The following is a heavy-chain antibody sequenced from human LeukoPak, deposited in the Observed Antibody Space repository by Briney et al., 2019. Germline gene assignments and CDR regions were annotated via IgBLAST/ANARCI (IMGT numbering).Heavy chain of an antibody. D-gene: IGHD2-15*01. Sequence: PSETLSLTCTVSGGSISSSSYYWGWIRQPPGKGLEWIGSIYYSGSTYYNPSLESRVTISVDTSKNQFSLKLSSVTAADTAVYYCARHRSGGSCYFDYWGQGTLVTVSS. CDR2: IYYSGST. V-gene: IGHV4-39*01. CDR3: ARHRSGGSCYFDY. CDR1: GGSISSSSYY. J-gene: IGHJ4*02.